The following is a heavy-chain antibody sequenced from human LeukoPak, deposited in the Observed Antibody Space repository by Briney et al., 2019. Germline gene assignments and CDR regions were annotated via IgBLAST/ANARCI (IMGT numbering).Heavy chain of an antibody. J-gene: IGHJ6*03. D-gene: IGHD3-10*01. Sequence: SETLSLTCTVSGGSISSYYWGWIRQPAGKGLEWIGRIYGSGSTDYNPFLKSRVTMSVDTSKNQFSLKLSSVTAADTAVYYCARGGSSVSYYYMDVWGKGTTVTVSS. V-gene: IGHV4-4*07. CDR3: ARGGSSVSYYYMDV. CDR1: GGSISSYY. CDR2: IYGSGST.